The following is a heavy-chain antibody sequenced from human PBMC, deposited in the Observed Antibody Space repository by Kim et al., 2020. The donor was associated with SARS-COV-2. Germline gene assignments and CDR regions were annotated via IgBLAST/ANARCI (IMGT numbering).Heavy chain of an antibody. CDR2: INHSGST. CDR1: GGSFSGYY. D-gene: IGHD1-26*01. V-gene: IGHV4-34*01. CDR3: ARGWYSGSYYL. J-gene: IGHJ5*02. Sequence: SETLSLTCAVYGGSFSGYYWSWIRQPPGKGLEWIGEINHSGSTNYNPSLKSRVTISVDTSKNQFSLKLSSVTAADTAVYYCARGWYSGSYYLWGQGTLVTVSS.